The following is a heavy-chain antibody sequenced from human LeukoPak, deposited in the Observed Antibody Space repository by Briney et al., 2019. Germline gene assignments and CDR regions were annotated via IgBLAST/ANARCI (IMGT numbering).Heavy chain of an antibody. CDR3: AKWLQFSVTPPATPDY. CDR1: GFTLSSYA. Sequence: GGSLRLSCAASGFTLSSYAMSWVRQAPGKGLEWVSAISGSGGSTYYADSVKGRFTISRDNTKNTLYLQMNSLRAEDTAVYYCAKWLQFSVTPPATPDYWGQGTLVTVSS. J-gene: IGHJ4*02. V-gene: IGHV3-23*01. CDR2: ISGSGGST. D-gene: IGHD5-24*01.